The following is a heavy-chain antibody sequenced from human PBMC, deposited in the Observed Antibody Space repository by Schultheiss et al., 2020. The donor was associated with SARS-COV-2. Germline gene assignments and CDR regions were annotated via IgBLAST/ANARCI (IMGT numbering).Heavy chain of an antibody. V-gene: IGHV3-23*01. CDR1: GFTFSSYN. D-gene: IGHD3-22*01. CDR3: ARETPSLTYYYDSSGYSFDY. J-gene: IGHJ4*02. Sequence: GGSLRLSCAASGFTFSSYNMNWVRQAPGKGLEWVSAISGSGGSTYYADSVKGRFTISRDNSKNTLYLQMNSLRAEDTTVYYCARETPSLTYYYDSSGYSFDYWGQGTLVTVSS. CDR2: ISGSGGST.